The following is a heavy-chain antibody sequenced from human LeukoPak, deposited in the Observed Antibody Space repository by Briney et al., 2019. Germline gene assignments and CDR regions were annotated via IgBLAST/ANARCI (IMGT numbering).Heavy chain of an antibody. CDR2: IYSGGST. CDR1: GFTFSNYA. Sequence: GGSLRLSCAASGFTFSNYAMSWVRQAPGKGLEWVSVIYSGGSTYYADSVKGRFTISRDNSKNTLYLQMNSLRAEDTAVYYCAKYLFGSYWGQGTLVTVSS. J-gene: IGHJ4*02. D-gene: IGHD3-10*02. CDR3: AKYLFGSY. V-gene: IGHV3-23*03.